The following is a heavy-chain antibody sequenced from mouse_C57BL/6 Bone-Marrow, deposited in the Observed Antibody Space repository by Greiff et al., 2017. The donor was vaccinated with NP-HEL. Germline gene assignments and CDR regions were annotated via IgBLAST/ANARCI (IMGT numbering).Heavy chain of an antibody. CDR1: EYEFPSHD. J-gene: IGHJ4*01. CDR2: INSDGGST. V-gene: IGHV5-2*01. Sequence: EVKLMESGGGLVQPGESLKLSCESNEYEFPSHDMSWVRKTPEKRLELVAAINSDGGSTYYPDTMERRFIISRDNTKKTQYLQMSSLRAEDTALYYCARHLFGGAMDYWGQGTSVTVSS. CDR3: ARHLFGGAMDY.